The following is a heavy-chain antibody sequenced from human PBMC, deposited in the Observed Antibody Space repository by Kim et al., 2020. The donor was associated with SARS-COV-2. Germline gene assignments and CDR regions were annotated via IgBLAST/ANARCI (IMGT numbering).Heavy chain of an antibody. J-gene: IGHJ3*02. Sequence: GGSLRLSCAASGLTFRSYAMNWVRQAPGKGLEWVSTISGSGSSKYYADSVKGRFTISRDNTKNSLYLQMNGLRAEDTAVYYCAREVVVSTDAFDIWGQGTMVTVSS. V-gene: IGHV3-48*03. CDR1: GLTFRSYA. D-gene: IGHD3-22*01. CDR3: AREVVVSTDAFDI. CDR2: ISGSGSSK.